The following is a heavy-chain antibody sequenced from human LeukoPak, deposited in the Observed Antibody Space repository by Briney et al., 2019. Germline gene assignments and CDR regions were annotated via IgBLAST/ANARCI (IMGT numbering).Heavy chain of an antibody. CDR3: ALYCSSTSCKSKAFDI. D-gene: IGHD2-2*01. CDR2: ISAYNGNT. CDR1: GYTFTSYG. Sequence: GASVKVSCKASGYTFTSYGISWVRQAPGQGLEWMGWISAYNGNTNYAQKLQGRVTMTTDTSTSTAYMELRSLRSDDTAVYYCALYCSSTSCKSKAFDIWGQGTMVTVSS. J-gene: IGHJ3*02. V-gene: IGHV1-18*01.